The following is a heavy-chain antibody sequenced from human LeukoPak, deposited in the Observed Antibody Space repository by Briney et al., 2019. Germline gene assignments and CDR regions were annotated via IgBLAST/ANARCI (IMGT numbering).Heavy chain of an antibody. J-gene: IGHJ3*02. CDR1: GFTFSSYN. CDR2: ISSSSSYI. V-gene: IGHV3-21*04. D-gene: IGHD2-2*01. CDR3: ARGNRFSGSIVVVGNWDAFDI. Sequence: GGSLRLSCAASGFTFSSYNMNWVRQAPGKGLEWVSSISSSSSYIYYADSVKGRFTISRNNAKNSLYLQMNSLRSEDTAVYYCARGNRFSGSIVVVGNWDAFDIWGQGTMVTVSS.